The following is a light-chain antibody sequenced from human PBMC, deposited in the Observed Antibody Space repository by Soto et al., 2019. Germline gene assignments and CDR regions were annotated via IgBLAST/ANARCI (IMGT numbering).Light chain of an antibody. V-gene: IGKV1-39*01. CDR1: ESISFY. CDR3: QQNYINPRT. CDR2: AAS. J-gene: IGKJ3*01. Sequence: DIQMTQSPSSLSASVGDGVTITCRASESISFYLNWYQQKPGQAPKVLIYAASTLHRGVPSRFSGVGSGTDFTLTISSLQPEDFATYYCQQNYINPRTFGPGTKVDIK.